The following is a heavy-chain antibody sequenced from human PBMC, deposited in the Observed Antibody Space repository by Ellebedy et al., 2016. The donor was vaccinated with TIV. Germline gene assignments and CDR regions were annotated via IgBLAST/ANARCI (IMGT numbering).Heavy chain of an antibody. CDR3: ARLPGEYCSGGSCYIYAFDI. D-gene: IGHD2-15*01. J-gene: IGHJ3*02. V-gene: IGHV4-34*01. CDR2: INHSGST. CDR1: GGSFSGYY. Sequence: MPSETLSLTCAVYGGSFSGYYWSWIRQPPGKGLEWIGEINHSGSTNYNPSLKSRVTISVDTSKNQFSLKLSSVTAADTAVYYCARLPGEYCSGGSCYIYAFDIWGQGTMVTVSS.